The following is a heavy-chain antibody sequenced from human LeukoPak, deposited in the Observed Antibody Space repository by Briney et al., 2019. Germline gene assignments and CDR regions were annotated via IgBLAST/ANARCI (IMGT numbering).Heavy chain of an antibody. Sequence: PSETLSLTCAVYGGSFSGYYWSWIRQPPGKGLEWIGEVNHSGSTNYNPSLKSRVTISVDTSKNQFSLKLSSVTAADTAVYYCARARTTVTTYQFDYWGQGTLVTVS. V-gene: IGHV4-34*01. CDR1: GGSFSGYY. D-gene: IGHD4-17*01. CDR3: ARARTTVTTYQFDY. CDR2: VNHSGST. J-gene: IGHJ4*02.